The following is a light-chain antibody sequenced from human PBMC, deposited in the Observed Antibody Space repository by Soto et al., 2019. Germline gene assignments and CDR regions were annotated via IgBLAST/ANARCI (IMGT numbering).Light chain of an antibody. CDR1: QSVSSN. CDR2: GAS. Sequence: EIVMTQSAATLSVSPGERATLSCRASQSVSSNLAWYQQKPGQAPRLLIYGASTRATGIPARFSGSGSGTEFTLTISSLQSEDFAVYYCQQYNNWPRITFGQGTRLRL. V-gene: IGKV3-15*01. J-gene: IGKJ5*01. CDR3: QQYNNWPRIT.